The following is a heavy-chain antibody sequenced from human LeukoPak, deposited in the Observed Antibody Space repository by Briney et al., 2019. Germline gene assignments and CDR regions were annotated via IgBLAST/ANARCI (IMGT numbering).Heavy chain of an antibody. Sequence: ASVKVSCKASGYTFSNYYMHWVRQAPGQGLEWMGWISPNSGGTNYEQKFQGRVSMTRDTSISTAYMELSSLRSDDTAVYYCEGLLLSGSYFDYWGQGTLVTVSS. D-gene: IGHD1-26*01. CDR3: EGLLLSGSYFDY. V-gene: IGHV1-2*02. CDR1: GYTFSNYY. J-gene: IGHJ4*02. CDR2: ISPNSGGT.